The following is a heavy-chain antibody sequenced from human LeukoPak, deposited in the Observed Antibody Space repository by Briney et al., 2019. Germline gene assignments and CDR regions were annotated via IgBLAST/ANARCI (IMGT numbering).Heavy chain of an antibody. CDR2: MSPNSGDT. CDR1: GYTFTSYD. D-gene: IGHD6-13*01. Sequence: ASVKVSCKASGYTFTSYDFNWVRQATGQRPEWMGWMSPNSGDTGYAQKFQDRVTMTRNTSISTAYMELSSLRSEDTAVYYCARGYRVVWTAGTSYYYYGMDVWGQGTTVTVSS. CDR3: ARGYRVVWTAGTSYYYYGMDV. J-gene: IGHJ6*02. V-gene: IGHV1-8*01.